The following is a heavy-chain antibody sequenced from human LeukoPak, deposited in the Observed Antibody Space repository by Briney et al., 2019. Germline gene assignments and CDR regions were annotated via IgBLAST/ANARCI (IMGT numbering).Heavy chain of an antibody. V-gene: IGHV4-59*08. D-gene: IGHD3-22*01. Sequence: SETLSLTCTVSDGSISGYYWSWIRQPPGKGLECIGYIYYSGSTNYNPSLKSRVTISVDTSRNQFSLKLTSVTAADTAVYYCAKVSDRDSSGYYWGFEYWGQGTLVTVSS. J-gene: IGHJ4*02. CDR2: IYYSGST. CDR1: DGSISGYY. CDR3: AKVSDRDSSGYYWGFEY.